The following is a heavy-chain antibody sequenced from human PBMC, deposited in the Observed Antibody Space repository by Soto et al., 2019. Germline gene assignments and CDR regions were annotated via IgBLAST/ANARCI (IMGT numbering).Heavy chain of an antibody. CDR1: GGSISSSSYY. D-gene: IGHD2-15*01. J-gene: IGHJ4*02. V-gene: IGHV4-39*01. CDR2: IYYSGST. Sequence: LSLPCTVSGGSISSSSYYWGWIRQPPGKGLEWIGSIYYSGSTYYNPSLKSRVTISVDTSKNQFSLKLSSVTAADTAVYYCASPRKGYCSGGSCYIFPPFDYWGQGTLVTVSS. CDR3: ASPRKGYCSGGSCYIFPPFDY.